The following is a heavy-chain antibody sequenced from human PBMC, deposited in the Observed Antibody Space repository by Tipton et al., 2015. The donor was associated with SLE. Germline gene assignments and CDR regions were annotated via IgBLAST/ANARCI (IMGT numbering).Heavy chain of an antibody. D-gene: IGHD3-22*01. CDR2: INHSGST. J-gene: IGHJ6*02. V-gene: IGHV4-34*01. Sequence: TLSLTCAVYGGSSSGYYWSWIRQPPGKGLEWIGEINHSGSTNYNPSLKSRVTISVDTSKSQFSLKLSSVTAADTAVYYCARGHYYDSSGYYYYYGMDVWGQGTTVTVSS. CDR3: ARGHYYDSSGYYYYYGMDV. CDR1: GGSSSGYY.